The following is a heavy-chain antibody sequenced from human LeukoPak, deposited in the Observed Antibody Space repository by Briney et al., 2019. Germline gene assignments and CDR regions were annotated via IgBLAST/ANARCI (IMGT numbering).Heavy chain of an antibody. J-gene: IGHJ6*03. V-gene: IGHV1-2*06. CDR2: INPNSGGT. CDR1: GYTFTGYY. D-gene: IGHD3-10*01. Sequence: ASVKVSCKASGYTFTGYYMHWVRQAPGQGLEWMGRINPNSGGTNYAQKFQGRVTMTRDTSISTAYMELSRLRSDDTAVYYCARDHPSGSYHYYYYMDVWGKGTTVTVSS. CDR3: ARDHPSGSYHYYYYMDV.